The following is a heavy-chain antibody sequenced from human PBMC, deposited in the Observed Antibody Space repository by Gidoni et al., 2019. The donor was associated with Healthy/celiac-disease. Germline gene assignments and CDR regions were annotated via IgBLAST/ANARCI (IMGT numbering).Heavy chain of an antibody. J-gene: IGHJ5*02. CDR1: GGSFRGYY. Sequence: QVQLQQWGAGLLKPSETLSLTCAVYGGSFRGYYLSWIRQPPGKGLEWIGEINHSGSTNYNPSLKSRVTISVDTSKNQFSLKLSSVTAADTAVYYCARVRAGYCSSTSCPRGWFDPWGQGTLVTVSS. CDR2: INHSGST. V-gene: IGHV4-34*01. D-gene: IGHD2-2*01. CDR3: ARVRAGYCSSTSCPRGWFDP.